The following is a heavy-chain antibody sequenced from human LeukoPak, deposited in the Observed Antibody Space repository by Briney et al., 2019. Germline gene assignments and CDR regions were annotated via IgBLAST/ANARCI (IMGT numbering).Heavy chain of an antibody. CDR2: VNHSGST. D-gene: IGHD3-10*01. CDR1: GGSFSGYY. CDR3: AIRLGDQYNWFDP. V-gene: IGHV4-34*01. Sequence: PSETLSLTCAVYGGSFSGYYWSWIRQPPGKGLEWIGEVNHSGSTNYNPSLKSRVTISVDTSKNQFSLKLSSVTAADTAVYYCAIRLGDQYNWFDPWGQGTLVTVSS. J-gene: IGHJ5*02.